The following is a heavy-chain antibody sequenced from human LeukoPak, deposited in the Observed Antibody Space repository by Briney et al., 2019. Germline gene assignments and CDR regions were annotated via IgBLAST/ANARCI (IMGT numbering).Heavy chain of an antibody. CDR1: GFTFSSYS. Sequence: PGGSLRLSCAASGFTFSSYSMNWVRQAPGKGLEWVSYISSSSSTIYYADSVKGRFTISRDNAKNTLYLQMNSLRAEDTAVYYCAKDPYGSGSYYPYYMDVWGKGTTVTISS. V-gene: IGHV3-48*01. D-gene: IGHD3-10*01. J-gene: IGHJ6*03. CDR3: AKDPYGSGSYYPYYMDV. CDR2: ISSSSSTI.